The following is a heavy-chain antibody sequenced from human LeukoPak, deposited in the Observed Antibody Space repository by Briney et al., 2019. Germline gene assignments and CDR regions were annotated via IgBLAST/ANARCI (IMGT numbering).Heavy chain of an antibody. V-gene: IGHV3-21*01. CDR1: GFTFSSYS. Sequence: GGSLRLSCAASGFTFSSYSMNWVRQAPGKGLEWVSSISSSSSYIYYADSVKGRFTISRDNAKNSLYLQMNSLRAEDTAVYYCARDESSSGYYMDVWGKGTTVTVSS. CDR2: ISSSSSYI. J-gene: IGHJ6*03. D-gene: IGHD6-6*01. CDR3: ARDESSSGYYMDV.